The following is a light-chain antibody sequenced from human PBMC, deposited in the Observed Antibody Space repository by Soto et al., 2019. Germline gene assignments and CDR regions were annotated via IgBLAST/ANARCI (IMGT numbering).Light chain of an antibody. V-gene: IGLV2-14*01. CDR2: EVT. J-gene: IGLJ3*02. CDR3: TSYRRPDSWV. Sequence: QSVLTQPASVSGSPGQSFTISCTETSSDVGGYNYVSWFQQHPGKAPKLLIYEVTNRPSGVSNRFSGSKSGNTASLTISGLQAEDEGDYYCTSYRRPDSWVFGGGTKLTVL. CDR1: SSDVGGYNY.